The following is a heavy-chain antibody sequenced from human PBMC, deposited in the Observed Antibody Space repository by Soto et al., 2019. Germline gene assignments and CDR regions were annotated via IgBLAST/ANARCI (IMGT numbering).Heavy chain of an antibody. V-gene: IGHV3-48*01. J-gene: IGHJ3*02. CDR1: GFTLSSYS. Sequence: GGSLRLSCAASGFTLSSYSMNWVRQAPGKGLEWVSYISSSSSTTKYADSVRGRFTISRDNAKNSLYLQMNSLRAEDTAVYYCAIYYDAFDIWGQGTMVTVSS. CDR2: ISSSSSTT. D-gene: IGHD3-10*01. CDR3: AIYYDAFDI.